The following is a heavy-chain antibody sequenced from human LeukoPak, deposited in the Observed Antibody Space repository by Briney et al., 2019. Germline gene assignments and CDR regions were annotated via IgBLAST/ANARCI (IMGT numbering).Heavy chain of an antibody. CDR3: AKYGAPGWSGYLDY. J-gene: IGHJ4*02. D-gene: IGHD4/OR15-4a*01. V-gene: IGHV3-23*01. CDR2: ISGSGDST. Sequence: GSLRLSCAASGFTFSNYCVTWVRQAPGKALEWVSSISGSGDSTYYADSVKGRFTISRDNSKNTLYLQMNSLRVEDTAIYYCAKYGAPGWSGYLDYWGLGTLVTVSS. CDR1: GFTFSNYC.